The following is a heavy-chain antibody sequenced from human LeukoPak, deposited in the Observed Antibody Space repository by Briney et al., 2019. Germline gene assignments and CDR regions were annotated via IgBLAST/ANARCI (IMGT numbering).Heavy chain of an antibody. V-gene: IGHV3-48*03. CDR1: GSTFSSYE. J-gene: IGHJ4*02. CDR2: ISGSGTII. Sequence: GGSLRLSCTASGSTFSSYEMNWVRQAPGKGLEWVSYISGSGTIINYADSVKGRFTVSRDNAKNSLYLQMSSLRVEDTAVYYCAGWLQLWGQGTLVTVSS. D-gene: IGHD5-24*01. CDR3: AGWLQL.